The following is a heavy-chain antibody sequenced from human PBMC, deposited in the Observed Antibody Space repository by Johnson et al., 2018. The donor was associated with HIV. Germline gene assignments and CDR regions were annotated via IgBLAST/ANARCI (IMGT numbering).Heavy chain of an antibody. Sequence: EVQLVESGGGLVQPGGSLRLSCAASGFTLSSYWMHWVRQAPGKGLVWVSRINNDGSSSTYADFVKGRFTISRDNSKNTLYLQMTSLRQDDTAVYSCYCTDHVGAGSESKCTFDAWGQGTMVTVSS. J-gene: IGHJ3*01. CDR2: INNDGSSS. CDR3: YCTDHVGAGSESKCTFDA. V-gene: IGHV3-74*01. D-gene: IGHD3-10*01. CDR1: GFTLSSYW.